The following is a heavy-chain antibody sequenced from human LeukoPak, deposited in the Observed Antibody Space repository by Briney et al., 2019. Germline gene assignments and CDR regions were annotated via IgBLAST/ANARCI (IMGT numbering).Heavy chain of an antibody. CDR3: ARERRDGYKVYFDY. J-gene: IGHJ4*02. D-gene: IGHD5-24*01. V-gene: IGHV4-59*01. Sequence: SETLSLTCNVSGASLSSYFWSWIRQPPGKGLEWIGYVYYSGTTNYNPSLRSRVTISVDTSKNQFSLRLSSVTAADTAVYYCARERRDGYKVYFDYWGLGTLVTVSS. CDR2: VYYSGTT. CDR1: GASLSSYF.